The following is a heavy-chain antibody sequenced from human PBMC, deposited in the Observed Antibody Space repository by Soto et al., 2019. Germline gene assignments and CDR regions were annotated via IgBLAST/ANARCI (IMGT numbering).Heavy chain of an antibody. CDR1: GYTFTSPA. Sequence: ASVKVSCKASGYTFTSPAMHWVRQAPGQRPEWLGWINAGTGNTRYSQKFEVRVTISRDNSKNTLFLQMNSLRAGDTALYYCAKFRDYYQGSGSRTYCFYGIDVWGQGTTVTVSS. J-gene: IGHJ6*02. V-gene: IGHV1-3*01. CDR2: INAGTGNT. D-gene: IGHD3-10*01. CDR3: AKFRDYYQGSGSRTYCFYGIDV.